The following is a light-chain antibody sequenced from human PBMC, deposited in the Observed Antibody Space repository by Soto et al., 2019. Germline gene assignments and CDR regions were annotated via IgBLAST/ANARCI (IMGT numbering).Light chain of an antibody. Sequence: EMVVTQSPATLSLSSGGRATISCRASQRVGSYWTRYQPKPGQAARLRIYESSKRATGIPARLSGSGSGTDFTITLSNLGPEGCAVYFCEQRSSWRRTFGQGKKV. J-gene: IGKJ1*01. CDR2: ESS. V-gene: IGKV3-11*01. CDR1: QRVGSY. CDR3: EQRSSWRRT.